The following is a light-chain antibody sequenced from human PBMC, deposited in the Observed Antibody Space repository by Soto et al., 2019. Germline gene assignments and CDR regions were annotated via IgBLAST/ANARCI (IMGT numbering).Light chain of an antibody. V-gene: IGKV3-20*01. CDR3: QQYERSPTT. CDR1: QSVSSTY. J-gene: IGKJ4*01. CDR2: GAS. Sequence: EIVLTXXXGTLSLSPGERATLSCRASQSVSSTYLAWYQQKPGQAPSLLIYGASRRATGIPDRFSGSGSGTDFTLTISRLEPEDFAVYYCQQYERSPTTFGGGTKVEIK.